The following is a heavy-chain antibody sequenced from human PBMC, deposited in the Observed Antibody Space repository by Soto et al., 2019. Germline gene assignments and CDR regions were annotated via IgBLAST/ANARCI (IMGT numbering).Heavy chain of an antibody. J-gene: IGHJ5*02. Sequence: QVQLQESGPGLVKPSETLSLTCTVSGGSITRGGYYWSWIRQHPGKGLEWIGYIYNSGTTYYNPSLKSRVTISVDTSKNQLSLKLTSVTVADTAVYYCARAPAPWGQGTLVTVSS. CDR2: IYNSGTT. CDR1: GGSITRGGYY. V-gene: IGHV4-31*03. CDR3: ARAPAP.